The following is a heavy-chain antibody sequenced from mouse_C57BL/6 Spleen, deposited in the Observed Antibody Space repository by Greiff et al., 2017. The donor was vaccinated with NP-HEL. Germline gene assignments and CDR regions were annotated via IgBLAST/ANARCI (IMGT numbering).Heavy chain of an antibody. D-gene: IGHD2-4*01. CDR3: ARDDDYVPFAY. CDR2: ISDGGSYT. J-gene: IGHJ3*01. Sequence: EVQLVESGGGLVKPGGSLKLSCAASGFTFSSYAMSWVRQTPEKRLEWVATISDGGSYTYYPDNVKGRFTISRDNAKNNLYLQMSHLKSEDTAMYYCARDDDYVPFAYWGQGTLVTVSA. V-gene: IGHV5-4*01. CDR1: GFTFSSYA.